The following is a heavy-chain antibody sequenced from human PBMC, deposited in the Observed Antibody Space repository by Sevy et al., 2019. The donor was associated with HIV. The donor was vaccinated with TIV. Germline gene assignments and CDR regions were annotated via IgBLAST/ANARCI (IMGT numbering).Heavy chain of an antibody. Sequence: SETLSLTCAVYGGSFSGYYWSWIRQPPGKGLEWIGEINHSGSTNYIPSLKSRVTISVDTSKNQFSLKLSSVTAADTAVYYCARGFAPSRTSLVVPDYRYYYYGMDVWGQGTTVTVSS. D-gene: IGHD2-2*01. CDR1: GGSFSGYY. CDR2: INHSGST. V-gene: IGHV4-34*01. CDR3: ARGFAPSRTSLVVPDYRYYYYGMDV. J-gene: IGHJ6*02.